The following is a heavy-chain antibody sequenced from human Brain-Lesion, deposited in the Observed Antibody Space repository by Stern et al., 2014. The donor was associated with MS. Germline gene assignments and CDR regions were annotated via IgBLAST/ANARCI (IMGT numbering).Heavy chain of an antibody. D-gene: IGHD2-15*01. J-gene: IGHJ5*02. CDR1: GGSVSSTSYA. CDR3: AGEEDIRYCSGGSCTGNWFDP. Sequence: QVQLVQSGPGLVKPSETLSLTCTVAGGSVSSTSYAWAWIRQPPGKGLEWIGTIYYSGNTYYSPSLKSRLTISLDTSKNQFPRPLRSVTAADTAVYYCAGEEDIRYCSGGSCTGNWFDPWGQGTLVTVSS. V-gene: IGHV4-39*01. CDR2: IYYSGNT.